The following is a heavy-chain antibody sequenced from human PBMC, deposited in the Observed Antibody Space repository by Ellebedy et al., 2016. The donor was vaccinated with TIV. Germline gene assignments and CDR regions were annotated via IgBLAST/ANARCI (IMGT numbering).Heavy chain of an antibody. CDR1: GFIFNNYN. J-gene: IGHJ6*02. CDR3: AKDLGFAMDV. V-gene: IGHV3-30*02. D-gene: IGHD7-27*01. CDR2: AHNDETYK. Sequence: GESLKISCAASGFIFNNYNLHWVRQAPGKGLEWVAIAHNDETYKFYADSVKGRFTVSRDNSGNTAYLHMSSVRVEDTAVYYCAKDLGFAMDVWGQGTTVTVSS.